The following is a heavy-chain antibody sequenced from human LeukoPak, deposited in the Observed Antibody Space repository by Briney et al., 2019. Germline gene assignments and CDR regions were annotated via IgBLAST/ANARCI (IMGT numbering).Heavy chain of an antibody. Sequence: GGSLRLSCAASGFTFSSYSMNWVRQAPGKGLEWVSSISSSSSYIYYADSVKGRFTTSRDNAKNSLYLQMNSLRAEDTAVYYCARGRGMAFLADYWGQGTLVTVSS. CDR1: GFTFSSYS. J-gene: IGHJ4*02. D-gene: IGHD2-15*01. CDR2: ISSSSSYI. V-gene: IGHV3-21*01. CDR3: ARGRGMAFLADY.